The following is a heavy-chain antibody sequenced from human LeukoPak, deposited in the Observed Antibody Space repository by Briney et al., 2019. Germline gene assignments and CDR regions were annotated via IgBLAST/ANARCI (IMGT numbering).Heavy chain of an antibody. J-gene: IGHJ4*02. CDR2: TYYRSQQWYS. CDR3: GRETDFGVVTN. Sequence: SQTLSLTCAISGDSVSSNGAAWDWIRQSPSRGLEWLGRTYYRSQQWYSDYAPSVKGRITINAHTSQSQFSLHLNSVTPEDTAVYYCGRETDFGVVTNWGQGTLVTVSS. CDR1: GDSVSSNGAA. V-gene: IGHV6-1*01. D-gene: IGHD3-3*01.